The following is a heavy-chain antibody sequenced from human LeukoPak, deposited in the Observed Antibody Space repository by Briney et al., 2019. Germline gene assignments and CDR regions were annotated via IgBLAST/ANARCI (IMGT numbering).Heavy chain of an antibody. CDR1: GFTFTSSS. CDR3: AADPDTTMAFDC. Sequence: ASVKVSCKASGFTFTSSSIQWIRQACGQRLEWIGWNVGDSTDTYYAQRFQERVTIARDTSTSTAYLELSSLRSEDTAVYYCAADPDTTMAFDCWGQGTLVTVSS. CDR2: NVGDSTDT. V-gene: IGHV1-58*02. D-gene: IGHD5-18*01. J-gene: IGHJ4*02.